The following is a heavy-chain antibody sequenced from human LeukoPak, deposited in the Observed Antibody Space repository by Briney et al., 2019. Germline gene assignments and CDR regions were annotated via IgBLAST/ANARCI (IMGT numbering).Heavy chain of an antibody. V-gene: IGHV3-74*01. CDR2: ITGDGSST. CDR3: ARSNWPYYFDY. Sequence: GGSLRLSCAASEFTFSNYWMHWVRQAPGKGLVWVSWITGDGSSTRYADSVKGRFTISRDNAKNILYLQVNSLGAEDTAVYYCARSNWPYYFDYWGQGALVTVSS. J-gene: IGHJ4*01. CDR1: EFTFSNYW. D-gene: IGHD1-1*01.